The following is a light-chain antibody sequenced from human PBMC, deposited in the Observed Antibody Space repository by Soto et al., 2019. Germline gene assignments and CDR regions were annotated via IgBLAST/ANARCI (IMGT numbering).Light chain of an antibody. V-gene: IGKV3-20*01. CDR2: GAS. J-gene: IGKJ3*01. Sequence: EIVLTQSPGTLSLSPGERATLSCRASHSVSSSYLVWYQQKPGQAPRLLIYGASSRATGITDRFSGSGSGTDFTLTISRLEPEDFAVYYCQQYGSSPFTFGPGTKVDIK. CDR3: QQYGSSPFT. CDR1: HSVSSSY.